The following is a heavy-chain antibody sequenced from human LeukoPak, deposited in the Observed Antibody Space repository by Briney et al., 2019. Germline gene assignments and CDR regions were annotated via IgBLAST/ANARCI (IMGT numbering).Heavy chain of an antibody. V-gene: IGHV3-33*08. CDR1: GFTFSSHW. Sequence: GGSLRLSCAASGFTFSSHWMNWVRQAPGKGLEWVAVIWYDGSDKYYADSVKGRFTISRDNSKNTLYLQMNSLRAEDTAVYYCARDRNVDYFDYWGQGTLVTVAS. CDR2: IWYDGSDK. D-gene: IGHD1-1*01. CDR3: ARDRNVDYFDY. J-gene: IGHJ4*02.